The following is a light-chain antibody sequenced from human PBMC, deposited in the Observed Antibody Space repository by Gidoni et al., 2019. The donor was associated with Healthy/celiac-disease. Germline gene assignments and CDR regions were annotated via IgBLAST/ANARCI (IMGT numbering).Light chain of an antibody. CDR2: GAS. CDR3: QQYGIAPL. CDR1: QSVSSSY. J-gene: IGKJ4*01. V-gene: IGKV3-20*01. Sequence: EIVLTQSPGTLSLSPGERATLSCRASQSVSSSYLALYQQKPGQDPRLLIYGASSRATGIPDRFSGSGSGTDCTLTISRLEPEDFAVYYCQQYGIAPLFGGGTKVEIK.